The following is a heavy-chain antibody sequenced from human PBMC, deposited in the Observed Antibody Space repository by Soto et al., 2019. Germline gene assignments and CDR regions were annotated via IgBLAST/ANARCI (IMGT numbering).Heavy chain of an antibody. D-gene: IGHD6-13*01. CDR1: GFTFSNFG. V-gene: IGHV3-30*18. Sequence: QVQLVESGGGVVQPGRSLRLSCAASGFTFSNFGMHWVRQAPGKGLEWVASISYDGNIKYSADSVKGRFTISRDNSKNTLYLQMNCLRSEDTAVYYSAKFWGPVTAAVDDYWGQGTLVTVSS. CDR2: ISYDGNIK. CDR3: AKFWGPVTAAVDDY. J-gene: IGHJ4*02.